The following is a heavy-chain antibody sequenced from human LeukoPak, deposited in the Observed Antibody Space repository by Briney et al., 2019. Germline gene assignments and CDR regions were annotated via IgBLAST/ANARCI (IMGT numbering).Heavy chain of an antibody. CDR1: GVSVSSGSYY. V-gene: IGHV4-61*01. J-gene: IGHJ6*02. CDR3: ARDNSSGWGYYYYGMDV. Sequence: PSETLSLTCTVSGVSVSSGSYYWSWIRQPPGKGLEWIGYIYYSGSTNYNPSLKSRVTISVDTSKNQFSLKLSSVTAADTAVYYCARDNSSGWGYYYYGMDVWGQGTTVTVSS. CDR2: IYYSGST. D-gene: IGHD6-19*01.